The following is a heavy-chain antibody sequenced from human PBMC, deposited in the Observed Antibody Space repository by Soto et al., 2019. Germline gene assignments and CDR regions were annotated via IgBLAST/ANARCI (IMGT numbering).Heavy chain of an antibody. CDR3: ARVSNAIPNFDY. D-gene: IGHD3-3*02. J-gene: IGHJ4*02. CDR2: IYYSGST. CDR1: GCSVSSGSYY. Sequence: QVQLQESGPGLVKPSETLSLTCTVSGCSVSSGSYYWSWLRQPPGKGLEWIGYIYYSGSTNYNPSLKSRVTISVDTSKNQFSLKLSSVTAADTAVYYCARVSNAIPNFDYWGQGTLVTVSS. V-gene: IGHV4-61*01.